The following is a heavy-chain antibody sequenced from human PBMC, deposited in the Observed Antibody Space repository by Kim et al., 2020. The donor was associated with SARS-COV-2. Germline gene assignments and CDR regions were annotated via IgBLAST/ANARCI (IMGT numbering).Heavy chain of an antibody. CDR1: GFTFSSYA. V-gene: IGHV3-30*04. J-gene: IGHJ4*02. D-gene: IGHD3-3*01. CDR2: ISYDGSNK. Sequence: GGSLRLSCAASGFTFSSYAMHWVRQAPGKGLEWVAVISYDGSNKYYADSVKGRFTISRDNSKNTLYLQMNSLRAEDTAVYYCARGYDTAWYFDYWGQGTLVTVSS. CDR3: ARGYDTAWYFDY.